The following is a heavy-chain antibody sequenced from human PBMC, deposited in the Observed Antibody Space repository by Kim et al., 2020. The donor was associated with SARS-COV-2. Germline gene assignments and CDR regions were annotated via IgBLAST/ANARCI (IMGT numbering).Heavy chain of an antibody. J-gene: IGHJ5*02. D-gene: IGHD3-10*01. CDR1: GYTFTSYY. CDR3: SRDGGITMVRGVIGWYWFDP. Sequence: ASVKVSCKASGYTFTSYYMHWVRQAPGQGLEWMGIINPSGGSTSYAQKFQGRVTMTRDTSTSTVYMELSSLRSEDTAVYYCSRDGGITMVRGVIGWYWFDPWGQGTLVTVSS. CDR2: INPSGGST. V-gene: IGHV1-46*01.